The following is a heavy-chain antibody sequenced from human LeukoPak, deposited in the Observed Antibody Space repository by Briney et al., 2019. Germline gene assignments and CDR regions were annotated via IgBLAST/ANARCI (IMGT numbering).Heavy chain of an antibody. Sequence: PGRSLRLSCAASGFTFSSYAMHWVRQAPGKGLEWVAVISYDGSNKYYADSVKGRFTISRDNSKNTLYLQMNSLRAEDTAVYYCARGRVAGTTVYYYYGMDVWGQGTTVTVSS. D-gene: IGHD6-19*01. V-gene: IGHV3-30-3*01. J-gene: IGHJ6*02. CDR2: ISYDGSNK. CDR3: ARGRVAGTTVYYYYGMDV. CDR1: GFTFSSYA.